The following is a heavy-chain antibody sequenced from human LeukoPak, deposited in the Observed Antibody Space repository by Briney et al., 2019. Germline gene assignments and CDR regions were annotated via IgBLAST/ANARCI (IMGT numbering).Heavy chain of an antibody. D-gene: IGHD1-26*01. V-gene: IGHV4-39*07. J-gene: IGHJ4*02. Sequence: PSETLSLTCTVSGGSISSSSYYWGWIRQPPGKGLEWIGSIYYSGSTYYNPSLKSRVTISVDTSKNQFSLKLSSVTAADTAVYYCASGVGAAKGYFDYWGQGTLVTVSS. CDR3: ASGVGAAKGYFDY. CDR1: GGSISSSSYY. CDR2: IYYSGST.